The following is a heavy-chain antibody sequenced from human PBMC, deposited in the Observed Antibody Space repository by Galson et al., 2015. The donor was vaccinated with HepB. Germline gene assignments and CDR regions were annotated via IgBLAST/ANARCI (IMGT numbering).Heavy chain of an antibody. CDR1: GFTFRTHA. D-gene: IGHD3-16*01. Sequence: SLRLSCAASGFTFRTHAMHWVRQAPGKGLEWVAVIWYDGSKRYSSDYVKGRFTISRDNSKNTPYLQMKSLRAEDTAMYYCARENAWRRFDYWGQGTLVTGSS. CDR3: ARENAWRRFDY. J-gene: IGHJ4*02. V-gene: IGHV3-33*01. CDR2: IWYDGSKR.